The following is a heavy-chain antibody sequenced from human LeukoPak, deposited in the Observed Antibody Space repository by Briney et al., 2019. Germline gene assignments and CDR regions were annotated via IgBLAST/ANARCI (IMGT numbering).Heavy chain of an antibody. J-gene: IGHJ4*02. CDR2: INSDGSGT. CDR1: GFTFSNYW. CDR3: ARERLGELSLVDY. V-gene: IGHV3-74*01. Sequence: PGGSLRLSCAASGFTFSNYWIHWVRQAPGKGPVWVSHINSDGSGTSYADSVKGRFTVSRDNAKNTLYLQMNSLRAEDTAVYYCARERLGELSLVDYWGQGTLVTVSS. D-gene: IGHD3-16*02.